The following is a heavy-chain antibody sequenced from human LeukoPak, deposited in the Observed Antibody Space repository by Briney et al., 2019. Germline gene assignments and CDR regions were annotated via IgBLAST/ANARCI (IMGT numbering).Heavy chain of an antibody. CDR3: ARIFRAYSSSWYPLHYYYYYYMDV. J-gene: IGHJ6*03. D-gene: IGHD6-13*01. CDR2: IIPIFGTA. Sequence: SVKVSCKASGGTFSSYAISWVRQAPGQGLEWMGGIIPIFGTANYAQKFQGRVTITADKSTSTAYMELSSLRSEDTAVYYCARIFRAYSSSWYPLHYYYYYYMDVWGKGTTVTVSS. CDR1: GGTFSSYA. V-gene: IGHV1-69*06.